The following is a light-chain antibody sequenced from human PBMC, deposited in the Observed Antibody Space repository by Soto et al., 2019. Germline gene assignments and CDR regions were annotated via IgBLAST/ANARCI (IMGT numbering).Light chain of an antibody. Sequence: QSVLTQPPSASGTPGQRVTISCSGSSSNIGINTVNWYQQFPGTAPKLLIFGNNQRPSGVPDRFSDSKSGTSASLAISGLQSEDEADYYCAAWDDTLNGVVFGGGTKLTVL. J-gene: IGLJ2*01. CDR3: AAWDDTLNGVV. CDR1: SSNIGINT. V-gene: IGLV1-44*01. CDR2: GNN.